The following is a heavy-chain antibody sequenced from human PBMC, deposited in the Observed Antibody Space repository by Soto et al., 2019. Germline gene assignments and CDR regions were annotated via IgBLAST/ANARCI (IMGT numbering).Heavy chain of an antibody. CDR3: ARTGSNCAGYFQL. CDR2: IDWDADT. CDR1: GFSLSTSGMC. J-gene: IGHJ1*01. D-gene: IGHD6-13*01. V-gene: IGHV2-70*01. Sequence: GSGPTLVNPTQTLTLTCTFSGFSLSTSGMCVTWIRQPPGKALEWLAYIDWDADTYYSTSLKTRLTISRDTSKNQVVLTMTNMDPVDTGTYYCARTGSNCAGYFQLWGQGTLVTVSS.